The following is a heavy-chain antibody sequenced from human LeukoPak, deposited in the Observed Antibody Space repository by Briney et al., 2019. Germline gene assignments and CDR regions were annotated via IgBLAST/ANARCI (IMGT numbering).Heavy chain of an antibody. Sequence: GGSLRLSCAASGFTFSSYWMHWVRQAPGKGLVWVSRIRGDGSSTSYADSVKGRFTISRDNAKNTLYLQMNSLRVEDTAVYYCARTTAVDNWFDPWGQGTLVTVSS. D-gene: IGHD4-23*01. V-gene: IGHV3-74*01. CDR2: IRGDGSST. J-gene: IGHJ5*02. CDR1: GFTFSSYW. CDR3: ARTTAVDNWFDP.